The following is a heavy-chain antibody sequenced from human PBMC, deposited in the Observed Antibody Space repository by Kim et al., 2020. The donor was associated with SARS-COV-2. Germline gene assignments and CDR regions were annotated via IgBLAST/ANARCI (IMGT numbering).Heavy chain of an antibody. D-gene: IGHD6-6*01. J-gene: IGHJ4*02. CDR3: AKGTTYKFSSSSVFDY. Sequence: SVKGRFTISRDKSKTTLYLQMNSLRAEDTAVYYCAKGTTYKFSSSSVFDYWGQGTLVTVSS. V-gene: IGHV3-23*01.